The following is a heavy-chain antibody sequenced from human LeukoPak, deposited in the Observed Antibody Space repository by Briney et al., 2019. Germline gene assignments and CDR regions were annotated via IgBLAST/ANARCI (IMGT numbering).Heavy chain of an antibody. V-gene: IGHV1-69*01. CDR1: GGTFSSYA. Sequence: SVKVSCKASGGTFSSYAISWVRQAPGQGLEWMGGIIPIFGTANYAQKFQGRVTITADEPTSTAYMELSSLRSEDTAVYYCARDVNYGDYVGNWFDPWGQGTLVTVSS. J-gene: IGHJ5*02. D-gene: IGHD4-17*01. CDR2: IIPIFGTA. CDR3: ARDVNYGDYVGNWFDP.